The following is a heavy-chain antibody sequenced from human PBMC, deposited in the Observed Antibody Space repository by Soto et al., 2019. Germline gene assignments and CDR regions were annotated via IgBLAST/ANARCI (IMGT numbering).Heavy chain of an antibody. CDR2: IKADGSEK. J-gene: IGHJ5*02. CDR3: VKEPVAGRRGNNWFDP. V-gene: IGHV3-7*05. D-gene: IGHD6-19*01. Sequence: PGGSLRLSCAASGFTFSDSWMNWVRQAPGKGLEWVANIKADGSEKYYVDSVKGRFTISRDNSKNTLYLQMNSLRAEDTAVYYYVKEPVAGRRGNNWFDPWGQGTLVTVSS. CDR1: GFTFSDSW.